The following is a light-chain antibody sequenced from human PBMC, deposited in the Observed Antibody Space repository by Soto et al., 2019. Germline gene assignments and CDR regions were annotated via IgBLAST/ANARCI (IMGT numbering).Light chain of an antibody. J-gene: IGKJ4*01. V-gene: IGKV3-20*01. CDR3: QQYRSSPPLT. Sequence: EIVLTQSPGTLSLSPGERATLSCRASQSVTSYLAWYQHKPGQAPRLLIYGASSRATGIPARFSGSGSGTDFTLTISRLEPEDFAVYYRQQYRSSPPLTFGGGTKVDIK. CDR1: QSVTSY. CDR2: GAS.